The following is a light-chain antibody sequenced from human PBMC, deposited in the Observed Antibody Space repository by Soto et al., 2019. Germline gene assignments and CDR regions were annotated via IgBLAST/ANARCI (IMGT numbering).Light chain of an antibody. V-gene: IGKV3-11*01. Sequence: EIVLTQSPATLSLSPGERATLSCRASQSVSSYLAWYQQKPGQAPRLLIYDASNRDTGIPARFSGSGSGTDFTITIISLEPEDFAVYYCQQRSNWPLFTFGPGTKVDIK. CDR1: QSVSSY. CDR2: DAS. CDR3: QQRSNWPLFT. J-gene: IGKJ3*01.